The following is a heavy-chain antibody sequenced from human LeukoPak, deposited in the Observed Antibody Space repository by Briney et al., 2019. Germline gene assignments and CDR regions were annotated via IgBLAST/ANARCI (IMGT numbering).Heavy chain of an antibody. D-gene: IGHD1-1*01. Sequence: PGGSLRLSCAASGFTFGSYAMHWVRQAPGKGLEWVAVISHDGSNKYYADSVKGRFTISRDNSKNTLYLQMNSLRAEDTAVYYCARDQEGTPFYYFDYWGQGTLVTVCS. CDR3: ARDQEGTPFYYFDY. J-gene: IGHJ4*02. V-gene: IGHV3-30-3*01. CDR1: GFTFGSYA. CDR2: ISHDGSNK.